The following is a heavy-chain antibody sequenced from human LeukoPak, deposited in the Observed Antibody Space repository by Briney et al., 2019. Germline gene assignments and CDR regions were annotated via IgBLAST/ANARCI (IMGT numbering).Heavy chain of an antibody. J-gene: IGHJ3*02. Sequence: SQTLSLTCTVSGGSISSGGYYWSWIRQHPGKGLEWIGYIYYSGSTYYNPSLKSRVTISVDTSKNQFPLKLSSVTAADTAVYYCARSAMGGYSKLDAFDIWGQGTMVTVSS. CDR2: IYYSGST. CDR1: GGSISSGGYY. CDR3: ARSAMGGYSKLDAFDI. V-gene: IGHV4-31*03. D-gene: IGHD5-12*01.